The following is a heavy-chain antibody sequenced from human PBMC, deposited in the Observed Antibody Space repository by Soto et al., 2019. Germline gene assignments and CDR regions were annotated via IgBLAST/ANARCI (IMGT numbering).Heavy chain of an antibody. V-gene: IGHV3-66*01. CDR3: ARMLLHGYYFDY. J-gene: IGHJ4*02. CDR1: GFTVSSNY. CDR2: IYSGGST. Sequence: GGSLRLSCAASGFTVSSNYMSWVRQAPGKGLEWVSVIYSGGSTYYADSVKGRFTISRDNSKNTLYLQMNSLRAEDTAVYYCARMLLHGYYFDYWGQGTLVTVSS. D-gene: IGHD2-8*01.